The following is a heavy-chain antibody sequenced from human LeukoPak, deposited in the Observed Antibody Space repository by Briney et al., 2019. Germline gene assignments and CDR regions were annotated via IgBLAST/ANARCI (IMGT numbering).Heavy chain of an antibody. CDR1: GYTFTGYY. CDR2: INPNSGGT. CDR3: ARVVGVVPAAIAPPPPPERYAFDI. Sequence: ASVKVSCKASGYTFTGYYMHWVRQAPGQGLEWMGWINPNSGGTNYAQKFQGRVTMTRDTSISTAYMELSRPRSDDTAVYYCARVVGVVPAAIAPPPPPERYAFDIWGQGTMVTVSS. D-gene: IGHD2-2*01. V-gene: IGHV1-2*02. J-gene: IGHJ3*02.